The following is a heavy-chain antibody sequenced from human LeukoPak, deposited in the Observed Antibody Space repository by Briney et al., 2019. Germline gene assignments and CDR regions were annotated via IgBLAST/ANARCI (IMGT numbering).Heavy chain of an antibody. V-gene: IGHV3-48*03. J-gene: IGHJ4*02. CDR1: GFTFSSYE. D-gene: IGHD5-18*01. CDR2: ISSSGSTI. CDR3: AREGQLWRHFDY. Sequence: PGGALRLSCAASGFTFSSYEMNWVRQAPGKGLEWVSYISSSGSTIYYADSVKGRFTISRDNAKNSLYLQMNSLRAEETAVYYCAREGQLWRHFDYWGQGTLVTVSS.